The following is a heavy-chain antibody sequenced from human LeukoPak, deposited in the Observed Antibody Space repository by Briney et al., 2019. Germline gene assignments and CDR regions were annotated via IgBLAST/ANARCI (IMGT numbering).Heavy chain of an antibody. J-gene: IGHJ4*02. CDR1: GFTLSNYD. D-gene: IGHD3-22*01. CDR3: AKDRTGYYDTSPDFDY. CDR2: ISGSSLTI. V-gene: IGHV3-23*01. Sequence: AGGSLRLSCAASGFTLSNYDMTWIRQAPGKGLEWVSVISGSSLTIYYADSVKGRFTISRDNSKNTVYLQMNSLRAEDTAVYYCAKDRTGYYDTSPDFDYWGQGTLVTVSS.